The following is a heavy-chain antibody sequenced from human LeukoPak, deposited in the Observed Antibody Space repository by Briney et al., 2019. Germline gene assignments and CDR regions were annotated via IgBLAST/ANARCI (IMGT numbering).Heavy chain of an antibody. CDR3: ARIQYYYDSSGLDY. CDR1: GFTFSTFI. Sequence: PGGSLRLSCAASGFTFSTFIMNWVRQAPGKGLEWVSVIYSGGSTYYADSVKGRFTISRDNSKNTLYLQMNSLRAEDTAVYYCARIQYYYDSSGLDYWGQGTLVTVSS. CDR2: IYSGGST. V-gene: IGHV3-53*01. D-gene: IGHD3-22*01. J-gene: IGHJ4*02.